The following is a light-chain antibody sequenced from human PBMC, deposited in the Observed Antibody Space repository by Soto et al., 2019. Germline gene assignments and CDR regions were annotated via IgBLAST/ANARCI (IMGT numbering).Light chain of an antibody. CDR3: AAWDDSLNGPAV. J-gene: IGLJ7*01. Sequence: QSVLTQPPSASGTPGQRVTISCSGGNSNIGSNTVIWYQHLPGTAPKLLIYYNNQRPSGVHDRFSGSKSGTSASLAISGLQSEDEADYYCAAWDDSLNGPAVFGGGTQLTVL. V-gene: IGLV1-44*01. CDR2: YNN. CDR1: NSNIGSNT.